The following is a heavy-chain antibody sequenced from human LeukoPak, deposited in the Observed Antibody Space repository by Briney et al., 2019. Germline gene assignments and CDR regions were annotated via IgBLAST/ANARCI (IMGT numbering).Heavy chain of an antibody. Sequence: GGSLRLSCAASGFTFSTYTMNWVRQAPGKGLEWVSSLSSTSTYIYYADSVKGRFTISRDNAKNSLYLQMNSLRAEDTAVYYCARVRCSGGSCFYNFDYWGQGSLVTVSS. J-gene: IGHJ4*02. CDR1: GFTFSTYT. CDR2: LSSTSTYI. D-gene: IGHD2-15*01. CDR3: ARVRCSGGSCFYNFDY. V-gene: IGHV3-21*01.